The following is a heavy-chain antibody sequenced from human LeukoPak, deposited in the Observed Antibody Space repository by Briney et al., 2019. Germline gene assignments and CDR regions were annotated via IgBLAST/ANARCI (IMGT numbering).Heavy chain of an antibody. J-gene: IGHJ4*02. D-gene: IGHD2-21*02. Sequence: ASVKVSCKASGYTFTSYAMHWVRQAPGQRLEWMGWINAGNGSTKYSQKFQGRVTITRDTSASTAYMELSSLRSEDTAVYYCARIGCGGDCYSSGDYWGQGTLVTVSS. CDR3: ARIGCGGDCYSSGDY. CDR2: INAGNGST. CDR1: GYTFTSYA. V-gene: IGHV1-3*01.